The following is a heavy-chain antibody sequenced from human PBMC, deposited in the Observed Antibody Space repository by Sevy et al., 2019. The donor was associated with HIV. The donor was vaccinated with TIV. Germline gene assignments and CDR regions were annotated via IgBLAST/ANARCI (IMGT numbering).Heavy chain of an antibody. J-gene: IGHJ4*02. Sequence: ASVKVSCTASGYIFTDYYILWVRQAPGQGLEWMGWINPNSGGTNYTQEFQGWVTMTRDTSISTAYMELIRLKSDDTAIYYCATGGRSGSYLTRDYFDYWGQGTLVTVSS. V-gene: IGHV1-2*04. D-gene: IGHD1-26*01. CDR3: ATGGRSGSYLTRDYFDY. CDR1: GYIFTDYY. CDR2: INPNSGGT.